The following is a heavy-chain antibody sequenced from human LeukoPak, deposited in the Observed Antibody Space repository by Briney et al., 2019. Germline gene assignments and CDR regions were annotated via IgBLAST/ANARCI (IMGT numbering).Heavy chain of an antibody. CDR1: GFTFSSYA. V-gene: IGHV3-48*02. Sequence: GGSLRLSCAASGFTFSSYAMSWVRQAPGKGLEWVSYISSSSTTIYYADSVKGRFTISRDNAKNSLYLQMNSLRDEDTAVYYCARDPRGAGSRYLDYWGQGTLVTVSS. CDR3: ARDPRGAGSRYLDY. J-gene: IGHJ4*02. CDR2: ISSSSTTI. D-gene: IGHD2-15*01.